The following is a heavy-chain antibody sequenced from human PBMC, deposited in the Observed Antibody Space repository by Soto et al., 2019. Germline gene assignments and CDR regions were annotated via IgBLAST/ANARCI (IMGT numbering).Heavy chain of an antibody. D-gene: IGHD6-6*01. CDR1: GFTFSSYG. CDR2: IKGDGSEK. J-gene: IGHJ4*02. Sequence: EVQLVESGGGVVQPGGSLRLSCAASGFTFSSYGMSWVRQAPGKGLEWVANIKGDGSEKYYVDSVKGRFTISRDNAKTTLYLQITSLRAEDTAVYYCATDPRIAARPLFDYWGQGTLVTVSS. CDR3: ATDPRIAARPLFDY. V-gene: IGHV3-7*01.